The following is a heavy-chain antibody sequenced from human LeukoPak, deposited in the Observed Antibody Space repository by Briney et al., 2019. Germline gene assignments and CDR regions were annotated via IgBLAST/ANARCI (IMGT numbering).Heavy chain of an antibody. J-gene: IGHJ4*02. D-gene: IGHD6-19*01. V-gene: IGHV1-3*01. Sequence: ASVKVSCKASGYSFTIYAIHWVRQAPGQRLEWMGWINAANGNTKYSQKFQGRVTITRDTSASTAYMELSSLRSEDTAVYYCARPRGLGSGWPIDYWGQGTLVTVSS. CDR2: INAANGNT. CDR3: ARPRGLGSGWPIDY. CDR1: GYSFTIYA.